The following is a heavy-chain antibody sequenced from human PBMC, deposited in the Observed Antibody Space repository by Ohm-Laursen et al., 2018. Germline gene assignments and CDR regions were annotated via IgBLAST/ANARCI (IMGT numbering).Heavy chain of an antibody. Sequence: SLRLSCAASGFTFSSYGMHWVRQAPGKGLVWVSGINTDGSSTYYADSVKGRFTISRDNAKNTLYLQMNSLRAEDTAVYYCAKGPSSASLDIWGQGTMVTVSS. CDR2: INTDGSST. J-gene: IGHJ3*02. CDR1: GFTFSSYG. CDR3: AKGPSSASLDI. V-gene: IGHV3-74*01. D-gene: IGHD6-13*01.